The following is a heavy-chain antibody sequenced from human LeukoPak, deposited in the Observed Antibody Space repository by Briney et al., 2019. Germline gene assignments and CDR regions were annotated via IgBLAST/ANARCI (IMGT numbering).Heavy chain of an antibody. CDR2: INPNGGVT. D-gene: IGHD6-6*01. J-gene: IGHJ4*02. V-gene: IGHV1-2*02. CDR3: ARDSVRIFDF. CDR1: GYTFTGYY. Sequence: ASAKVSCKASGYTFTGYYMHWVRQAPGQGLEWMGWINPNGGVTNYAQKFQGRVTVTRDTSISTVYMELSSLRSDDTAVYYCARDSVRIFDFWGQGTLVTVSS.